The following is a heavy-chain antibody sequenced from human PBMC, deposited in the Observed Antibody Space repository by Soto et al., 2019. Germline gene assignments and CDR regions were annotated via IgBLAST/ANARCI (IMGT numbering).Heavy chain of an antibody. Sequence: GGSLRLSCAASGGTFSDFSMNWFRQAPGKGLEWVSFIDLTGSPTYYSDSVKGRFTVSKDISKKTVYLQMNSLRVEDTAIYYCAKDRVSDGIYSSDYWGRGALVTVSS. J-gene: IGHJ4*02. CDR1: GGTFSDFS. D-gene: IGHD2-15*01. CDR2: IDLTGSPT. V-gene: IGHV3-23*05. CDR3: AKDRVSDGIYSSDY.